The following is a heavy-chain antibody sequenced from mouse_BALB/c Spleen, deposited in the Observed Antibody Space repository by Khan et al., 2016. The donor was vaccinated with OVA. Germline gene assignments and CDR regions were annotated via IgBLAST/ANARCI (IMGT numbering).Heavy chain of an antibody. D-gene: IGHD1-1*01. Sequence: QVQLQQSGPGLVAPSQSLSITCTVSGFSLTTYGVHWVRQPPGKGLEWLVVIWSDGSTNYNSVLKSRLSISKDNSKSQVFLKMNSLQTDDTAMYYWARWLEGYSSRYAMDYWGKGTSVTVSS. CDR1: GFSLTTYG. J-gene: IGHJ4*01. CDR3: ARWLEGYSSRYAMDY. V-gene: IGHV2-6*02. CDR2: IWSDGST.